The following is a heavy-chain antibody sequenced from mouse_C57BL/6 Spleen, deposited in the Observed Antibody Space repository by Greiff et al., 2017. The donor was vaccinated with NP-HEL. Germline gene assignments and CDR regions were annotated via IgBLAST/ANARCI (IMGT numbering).Heavy chain of an antibody. Sequence: EVMLVESGGGLVKPGGSLKLSCAASGFTFSDYGMHWVRQAPEKGLEWVAYISSGSSTIYYADTVKGRFTISSDNAKNTLFLQMTSLRAEDTAMYYCARGGFYYAMDYWGQGTSVTVSS. CDR1: GFTFSDYG. CDR3: ARGGFYYAMDY. CDR2: ISSGSSTI. V-gene: IGHV5-17*01. J-gene: IGHJ4*01.